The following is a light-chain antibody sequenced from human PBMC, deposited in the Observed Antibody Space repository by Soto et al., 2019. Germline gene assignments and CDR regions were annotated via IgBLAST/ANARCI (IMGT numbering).Light chain of an antibody. CDR3: QWRSDWPPRLT. CDR1: ESIGNY. Sequence: EVVLTQSPATLSLSPGERATLSCRASESIGNYLAWYQQKLGQAPKLLIYDASHRAIGIPGRFSGDGSGTAFTLTISSLEPEDFAVYYCQWRSDWPPRLTFGGATKVEIK. J-gene: IGKJ4*01. CDR2: DAS. V-gene: IGKV3-11*01.